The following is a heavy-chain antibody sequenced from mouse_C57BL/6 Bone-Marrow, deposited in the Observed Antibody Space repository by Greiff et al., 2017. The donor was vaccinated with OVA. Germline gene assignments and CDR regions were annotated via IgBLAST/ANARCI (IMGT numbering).Heavy chain of an antibody. J-gene: IGHJ2*01. CDR2: INPNYGTT. V-gene: IGHV1-39*01. D-gene: IGHD2-3*01. CDR3: ARSGWLLPFDY. CDR1: GYSFTDYN. Sequence: HLVESGPELVKPGASVKISCKASGYSFTDYNMNWVKQSNGKSLEWIGVINPNYGTTSYNQKFKGKATLTADKSSSTAYMQLNSLTSEDSAVYFCARSGWLLPFDYWGQGTTLTVSS.